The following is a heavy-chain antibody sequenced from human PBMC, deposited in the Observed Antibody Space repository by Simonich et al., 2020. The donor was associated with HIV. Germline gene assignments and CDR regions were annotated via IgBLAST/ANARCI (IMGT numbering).Heavy chain of an antibody. CDR1: GASFNAYY. D-gene: IGHD2-15*01. CDR3: ARGGYCSGGSCYPLFSRYGMDV. V-gene: IGHV4-34*01. CDR2: INHSGST. Sequence: QVQLQQWGAGLLKPSETLSLTCAVYGASFNAYYWSWIRQSPGKGLEWIGEINHSGSTKYKPSLKSLLTISADTSKNQFSLKLTSVTAADTAVYYCARGGYCSGGSCYPLFSRYGMDVWGQGTTVTVSS. J-gene: IGHJ6*02.